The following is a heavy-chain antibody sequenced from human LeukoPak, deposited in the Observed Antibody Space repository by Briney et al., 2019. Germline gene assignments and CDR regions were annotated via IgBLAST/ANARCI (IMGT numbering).Heavy chain of an antibody. Sequence: GGSLRLSCAASGFTFSTYAMTWVRQAPGRGLEWVSLISGTGGSTYYADSVKGRFTISRDNSKNTLYLQMNSLRAEDTAVYYCARGGRVDTAMAYGGDYWGQGTLVTVSS. CDR3: ARGGRVDTAMAYGGDY. J-gene: IGHJ4*02. CDR1: GFTFSTYA. D-gene: IGHD5-18*01. CDR2: ISGTGGST. V-gene: IGHV3-23*01.